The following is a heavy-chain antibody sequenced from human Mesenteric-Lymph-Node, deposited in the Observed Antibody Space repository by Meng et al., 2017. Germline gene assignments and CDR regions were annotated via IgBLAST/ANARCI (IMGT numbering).Heavy chain of an antibody. Sequence: GESLKISCAASGFTFSSYAMSWVRQAPGKGLEWVSAISGSGNTIYYADSVKGRFTISRDNAKNSLYLQMNSLRAEDTAVYYCARVLGGTIGWGLDYFDYWGQGTLVTVSS. CDR1: GFTFSSYA. CDR2: ISGSGNTI. D-gene: IGHD6-19*01. CDR3: ARVLGGTIGWGLDYFDY. V-gene: IGHV3-23*01. J-gene: IGHJ4*02.